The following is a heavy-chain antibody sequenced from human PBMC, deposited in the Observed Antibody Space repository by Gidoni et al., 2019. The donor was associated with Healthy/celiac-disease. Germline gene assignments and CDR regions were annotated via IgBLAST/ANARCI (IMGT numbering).Heavy chain of an antibody. CDR1: GGSISSGSSY. CDR2: IYTSGST. V-gene: IGHV4-61*02. J-gene: IGHJ5*02. D-gene: IGHD2-15*01. Sequence: QVQLQESGPGLVKPSQTLSLTCTVSGGSISSGSSYWSWIRQPAGTGLELIGRIYTSGSTNYNPSLNSRVTISVDTSKNQFSLKLSSVTAADTAVYYCAREPGLATYDCSGGSCPNWFDPWGQGTLVTVSS. CDR3: AREPGLATYDCSGGSCPNWFDP.